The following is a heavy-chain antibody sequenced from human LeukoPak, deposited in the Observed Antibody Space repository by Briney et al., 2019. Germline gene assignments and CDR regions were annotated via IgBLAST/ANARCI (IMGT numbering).Heavy chain of an antibody. V-gene: IGHV4-31*03. CDR1: GGPISSGGYY. J-gene: IGHJ5*02. CDR2: IYYSGST. D-gene: IGHD3-22*01. Sequence: SQTLSLTCTVSGGPISSGGYYWSWIRQHPGKGLEWIGYIYYSGSTYYNPSLKSRVTISVDTSKNQFSLKLSSVTAADTAVYYCAGSYYDSHWGWFDPWGQGTLVTVSS. CDR3: AGSYYDSHWGWFDP.